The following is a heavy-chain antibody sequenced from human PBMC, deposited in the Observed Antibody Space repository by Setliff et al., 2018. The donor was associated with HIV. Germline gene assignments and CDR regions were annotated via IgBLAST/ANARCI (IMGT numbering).Heavy chain of an antibody. CDR1: GFTFSDDY. CDR2: ISGSGSVI. V-gene: IGHV3-11*01. CDR3: ATDSSGYYLGGFDYYYMDV. D-gene: IGHD3-22*01. Sequence: GGSLRLSCAASGFTFSDDYMSWIRQIPGKGLEWVSYISGSGSVIFYADSVKGRFTISRDNAKNKVYLQMNNLRAEDTAVYYCATDSSGYYLGGFDYYYMDVWGKGTTVTVSS. J-gene: IGHJ6*03.